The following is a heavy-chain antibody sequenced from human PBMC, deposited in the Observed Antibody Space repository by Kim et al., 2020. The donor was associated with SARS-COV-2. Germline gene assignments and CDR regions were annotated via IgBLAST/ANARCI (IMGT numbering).Heavy chain of an antibody. CDR2: TI. J-gene: IGHJ3*02. V-gene: IGHV3-48*03. CDR3: ARGINHAFDI. Sequence: TILYSDSVKGRFSISRDNAKNSLLLQLNGLRAEDTALYYCARGINHAFDIWGQGTMVTVSS.